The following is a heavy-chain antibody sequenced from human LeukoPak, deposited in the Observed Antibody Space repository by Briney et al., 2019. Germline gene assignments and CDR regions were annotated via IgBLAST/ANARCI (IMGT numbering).Heavy chain of an antibody. CDR1: GGSISSYY. J-gene: IGHJ5*02. CDR3: ARHGPLTRYSSSSGWFDL. V-gene: IGHV4-39*01. D-gene: IGHD6-6*01. Sequence: KPSETLSLTCTVSGGSISSYYWGWIRQPPGKGLEWIVNIYYTGSTYYNPSLKSRVTISVDASKNQFSLKLSSVTAADTALYYCARHGPLTRYSSSSGWFDLWGPGTLVTVSS. CDR2: IYYTGST.